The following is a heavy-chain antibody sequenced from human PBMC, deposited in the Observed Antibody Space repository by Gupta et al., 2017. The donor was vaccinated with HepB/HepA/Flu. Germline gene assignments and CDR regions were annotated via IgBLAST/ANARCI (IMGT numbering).Heavy chain of an antibody. J-gene: IGHJ4*02. CDR1: GGSISSYS. D-gene: IGHD2-2*01. Sequence: QVPLQESGPGLVTPSETLSLTCTVSGGSISSYSWSWLRQPPGKGLEWIGYMDYSGSTNYNPSLKSRVTISVDTSKNQFSLKLSSLTAADTAVYYCARSAAAVPAAPFDYWGQGTLVTVSS. CDR2: MDYSGST. CDR3: ARSAAAVPAAPFDY. V-gene: IGHV4-59*01.